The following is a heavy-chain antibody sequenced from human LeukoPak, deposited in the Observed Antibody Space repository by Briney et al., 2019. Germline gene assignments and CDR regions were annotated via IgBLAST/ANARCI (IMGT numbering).Heavy chain of an antibody. CDR3: ARESRFLEWFLPKDAFDI. CDR1: GYTFITYA. D-gene: IGHD3-3*01. V-gene: IGHV7-4-1*02. CDR2: INTNTGNP. Sequence: ASVKVSCKASGYTFITYAMNWVRQAPGQGLEWMGWINTNTGNPTYAQGFTGRFVFSLDTSVSTAYLQISSLKAEDTAVYYCARESRFLEWFLPKDAFDIWGQGTMVTVSS. J-gene: IGHJ3*02.